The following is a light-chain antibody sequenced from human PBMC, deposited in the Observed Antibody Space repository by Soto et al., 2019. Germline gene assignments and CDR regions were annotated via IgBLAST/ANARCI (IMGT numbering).Light chain of an antibody. CDR1: QDIRND. CDR2: AAS. Sequence: AIKMTQSPSSLSASVGDRVNITCRASQDIRNDLGWYQQKPGKAPNLLIFAASRLQVGVPSRFSGSGSGTDFTLTISSLQPEDFATYFCLQNYNYPLTFGPGTNVDI. V-gene: IGKV1-6*01. J-gene: IGKJ3*01. CDR3: LQNYNYPLT.